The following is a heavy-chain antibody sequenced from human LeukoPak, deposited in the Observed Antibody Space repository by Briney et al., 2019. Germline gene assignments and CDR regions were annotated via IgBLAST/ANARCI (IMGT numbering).Heavy chain of an antibody. J-gene: IGHJ4*02. CDR2: INHSGST. CDR1: GGSFSGYY. Sequence: PSETLSLTCAVYGGSFSGYYWSWIRQPPGKGLEWIGEINHSGSTNYNPSLKSRVTISVDTSKNQFSLKLSSATAADTAVYYCARDSYIYSSGWHHFDYWGQGTLVTVSS. CDR3: ARDSYIYSSGWHHFDY. V-gene: IGHV4-34*01. D-gene: IGHD6-19*01.